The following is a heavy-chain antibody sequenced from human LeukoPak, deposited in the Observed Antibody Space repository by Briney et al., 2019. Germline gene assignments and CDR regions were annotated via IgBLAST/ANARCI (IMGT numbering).Heavy chain of an antibody. V-gene: IGHV3-7*01. CDR3: ARDFGLFSARIAGNWFDP. CDR2: IKEDGSET. J-gene: IGHJ5*02. CDR1: GFTFKKYW. D-gene: IGHD6-13*01. Sequence: PGGSLRLSCAASGFTFKKYWMNWVRQVPGKGLECLANIKEDGSETYYADSVKGRFTISRDNSKNTLYLQMNSLRVEDTAVYYCARDFGLFSARIAGNWFDPWGQGTLVTVSS.